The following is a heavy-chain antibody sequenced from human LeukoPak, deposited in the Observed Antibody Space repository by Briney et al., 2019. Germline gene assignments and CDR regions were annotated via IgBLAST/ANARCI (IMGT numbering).Heavy chain of an antibody. CDR2: IYPGDSDT. CDR1: GYGFTSYW. J-gene: IGHJ3*02. Sequence: GASLKISSKGSGYGFTSYWIGWVRQMPGKGLEWMGIIYPGDSDTRYSPSFQGQVTISADKSISTTSLQWSSLTASDTAMYYCARSYGFDAFDTWGQGTMVTVSS. V-gene: IGHV5-51*01. CDR3: ARSYGFDAFDT. D-gene: IGHD4-17*01.